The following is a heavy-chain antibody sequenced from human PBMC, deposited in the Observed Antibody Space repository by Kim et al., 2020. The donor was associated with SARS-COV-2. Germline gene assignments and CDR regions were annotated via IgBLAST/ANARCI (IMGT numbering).Heavy chain of an antibody. Sequence: SETLSLTCAVYGGSFSGSYWSWIRQPPAKGLEWIGEINHSGSTNYNPSLKSRVTISVDTSKNQFSLKLRSVTAADTAVYYCARGGYGYYGSGSYYSRPNYYYMDVWGKGTTVTVSS. V-gene: IGHV4-34*01. D-gene: IGHD3-10*01. CDR1: GGSFSGSY. J-gene: IGHJ6*03. CDR2: INHSGST. CDR3: ARGGYGYYGSGSYYSRPNYYYMDV.